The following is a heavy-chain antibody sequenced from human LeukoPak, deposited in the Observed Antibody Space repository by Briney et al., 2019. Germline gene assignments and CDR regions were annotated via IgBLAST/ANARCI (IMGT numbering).Heavy chain of an antibody. Sequence: GASVKVSCKTSGYTFTGQYLHWVRQAPGQGLEWMGWINPNSGGTKSAQKFQGRVITTRDTSISTAYMELRSLSSDDTAVYYCARGRQLHLGELFPFAEFFQPWGQGTLVTVFS. J-gene: IGHJ1*01. D-gene: IGHD3-16*01. CDR3: ARGRQLHLGELFPFAEFFQP. CDR1: GYTFTGQY. V-gene: IGHV1-2*02. CDR2: INPNSGGT.